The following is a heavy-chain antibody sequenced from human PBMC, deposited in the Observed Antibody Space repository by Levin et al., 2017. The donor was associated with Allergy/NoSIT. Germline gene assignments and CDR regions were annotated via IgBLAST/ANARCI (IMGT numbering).Heavy chain of an antibody. V-gene: IGHV3-11*01. CDR3: AKGRPFSSSYFDY. CDR2: ISSSGSTI. J-gene: IGHJ4*02. D-gene: IGHD3-10*01. CDR1: GFTFSDYY. Sequence: GGSLRLSCAASGFTFSDYYMSWIRQAPGKGLEWVSYISSSGSTIYYADSVKGRFTISRDNARNSLYLQMNSVRAEDTAVYYCAKGRPFSSSYFDYWGQGTLVTVSS.